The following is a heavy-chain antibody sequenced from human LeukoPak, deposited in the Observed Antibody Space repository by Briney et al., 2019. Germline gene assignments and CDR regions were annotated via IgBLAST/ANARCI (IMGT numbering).Heavy chain of an antibody. CDR2: IIPILGIA. Sequence: SLKVSCKASGGTFSSYAISWVRQAPGQGLEWMGRIIPILGIANYAQKFQGRVTITADKSTSTAYMEPSSLRSEDTAVYYCAREGGYYGSGSYYHKPFDYWGQGTLVTVSS. CDR3: AREGGYYGSGSYYHKPFDY. D-gene: IGHD3-10*01. J-gene: IGHJ4*02. V-gene: IGHV1-69*04. CDR1: GGTFSSYA.